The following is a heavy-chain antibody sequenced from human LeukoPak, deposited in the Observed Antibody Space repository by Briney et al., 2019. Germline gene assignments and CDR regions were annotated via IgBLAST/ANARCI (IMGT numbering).Heavy chain of an antibody. CDR3: ARGPSSIAAPNWFDP. V-gene: IGHV3-30-3*01. CDR1: GFTFSSYA. D-gene: IGHD6-6*01. CDR2: ISYDGSNK. J-gene: IGHJ5*02. Sequence: GGSLRLSCAASGFTFSSYAMPWVRQAPGKGLEWVAVISYDGSNKYYADSVKGRFTISRDNSKNTLYLQMNSLRAEDTAVYYCARGPSSIAAPNWFDPWGQGTLVTVSS.